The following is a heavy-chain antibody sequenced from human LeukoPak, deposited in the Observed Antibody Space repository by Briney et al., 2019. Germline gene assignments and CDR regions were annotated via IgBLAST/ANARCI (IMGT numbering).Heavy chain of an antibody. CDR2: IYYSGST. Sequence: SETLSLTCTVSGGSISSYYWSWIRQPPGKGLEWIGYIYYSGSTNYNPSLKSRVTISVDTSKNQFSLKLSSVTAADTAVYYCARVAPSVLWFGEPDYWGQGTLVTVSS. CDR3: ARVAPSVLWFGEPDY. J-gene: IGHJ4*02. V-gene: IGHV4-59*01. D-gene: IGHD3-10*01. CDR1: GGSISSYY.